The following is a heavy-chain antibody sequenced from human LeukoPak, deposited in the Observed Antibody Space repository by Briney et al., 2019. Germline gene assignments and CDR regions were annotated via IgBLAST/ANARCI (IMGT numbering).Heavy chain of an antibody. V-gene: IGHV3-23*01. J-gene: IGHJ4*02. D-gene: IGHD1-26*01. CDR1: GFTFSDFA. CDR3: AKQEGALIENWCFDH. Sequence: PGGSLRVSCAASGFTFSDFAMSWVRLAPGKGLEWVSSIEKNAGGAYYADSVKGRFTVSRDNSKNTLYLQMSSLRVEDTALYYCAKQEGALIENWCFDHWGLGTLVTVSS. CDR2: IEKNAGGA.